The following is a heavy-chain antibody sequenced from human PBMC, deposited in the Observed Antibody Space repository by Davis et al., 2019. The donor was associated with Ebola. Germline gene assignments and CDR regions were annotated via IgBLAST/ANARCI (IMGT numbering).Heavy chain of an antibody. CDR3: ARSYYGGDYLDY. J-gene: IGHJ4*02. V-gene: IGHV3-33*01. D-gene: IGHD3-10*01. Sequence: GGSLRLSFEVSGFSSSDYGMHWIRQAPGKGLGWVAALWSNGFTTFSTDSVRGRFTISRDNSKNTLFLQMNNLRVEDTAVYYCARSYYGGDYLDYWGQGTLVTVSS. CDR2: LWSNGFTT. CDR1: GFSSSDYG.